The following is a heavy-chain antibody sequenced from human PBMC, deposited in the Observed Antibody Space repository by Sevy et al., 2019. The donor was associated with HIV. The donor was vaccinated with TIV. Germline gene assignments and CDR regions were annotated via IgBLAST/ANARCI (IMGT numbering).Heavy chain of an antibody. Sequence: GGSLRLSCAASGFTFDDYAMHCVRQAPGKGLEWVSSISWSSSIVGYADSVKGRFSISRDNAKNSLFLQMNSLRAEDTAFYYCVKGPSSTASPGWFDPWGQGTLVTVSS. D-gene: IGHD2-21*02. CDR1: GFTFDDYA. CDR2: ISWSSSIV. J-gene: IGHJ5*02. CDR3: VKGPSSTASPGWFDP. V-gene: IGHV3-9*01.